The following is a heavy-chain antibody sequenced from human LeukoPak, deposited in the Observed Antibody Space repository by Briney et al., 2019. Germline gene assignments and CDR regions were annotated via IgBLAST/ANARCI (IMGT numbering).Heavy chain of an antibody. CDR1: GGTFSSYA. J-gene: IGHJ6*03. Sequence: SVKVSCKASGGTFSSYAISWVRQAPGQGLEWMGGIIPIFGTANYAQKFQGRVTITTDESTSTAYMELSSLRSEDTAVYYCAQVAYCGGDCYDYYMDVWGKGTTVTVSS. CDR3: AQVAYCGGDCYDYYMDV. V-gene: IGHV1-69*05. CDR2: IIPIFGTA. D-gene: IGHD2-21*01.